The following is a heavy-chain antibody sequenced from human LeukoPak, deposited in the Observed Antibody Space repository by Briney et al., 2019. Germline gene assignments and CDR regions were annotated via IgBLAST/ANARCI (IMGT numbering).Heavy chain of an antibody. CDR2: IYPGDSDI. CDR1: GYSFISYW. Sequence: GGSLKIFCWGSGYSFISYWAGWGRQMPGKGLEWMGIIYPGDSDIRYSPSFEGQVTISADKSISTAYLQWSSLRASDSAMYYCARSAGNPPDYWGQGTLVTVSS. CDR3: ARSAGNPPDY. J-gene: IGHJ4*02. V-gene: IGHV5-51*01. D-gene: IGHD4-23*01.